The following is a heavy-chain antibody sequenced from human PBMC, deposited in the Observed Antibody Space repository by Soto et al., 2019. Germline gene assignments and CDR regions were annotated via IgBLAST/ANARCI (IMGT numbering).Heavy chain of an antibody. Sequence: EVQLVESGGGLVKPGGSLRLSCAASGFTFSTYIMNWVRQAPGKGLEWVSSISSSSTYIYYADSVKGRFTISRDNAKNSLYMVVNSLRAEDTAVYYCARDQGSGGSCYSDACDMWGQGTMVTVSS. V-gene: IGHV3-21*01. CDR3: ARDQGSGGSCYSDACDM. CDR1: GFTFSTYI. D-gene: IGHD2-15*01. J-gene: IGHJ3*02. CDR2: ISSSSTYI.